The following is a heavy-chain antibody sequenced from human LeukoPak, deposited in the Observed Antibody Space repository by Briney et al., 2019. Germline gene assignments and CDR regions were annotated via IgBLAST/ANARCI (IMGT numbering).Heavy chain of an antibody. V-gene: IGHV1-8*01. Sequence: GASVKVSCKASGYTFTSYDINWVRQATGQGLEWIGWMNPNSGNTGYAQKFQGRVTMTRNTSISTAYMELSSLRSEDTAVYYCARGNYDFWSGYSPFDYWGQGTLVTVSS. J-gene: IGHJ4*02. D-gene: IGHD3-3*01. CDR2: MNPNSGNT. CDR3: ARGNYDFWSGYSPFDY. CDR1: GYTFTSYD.